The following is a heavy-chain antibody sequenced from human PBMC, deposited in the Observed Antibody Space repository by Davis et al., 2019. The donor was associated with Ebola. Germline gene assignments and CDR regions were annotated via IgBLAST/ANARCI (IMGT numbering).Heavy chain of an antibody. J-gene: IGHJ4*02. CDR2: INSDGSST. CDR3: AGEVWSSIDY. D-gene: IGHD3-10*01. V-gene: IGHV3-74*01. CDR1: GFSFSGYW. Sequence: GESLKISCAASGFSFSGYWMHWVRQAPGKGLLWVSRINSDGSSTSYADFVKGRFTISRDNAKNTLYLQMNSLRAEDTAVYYCAGEVWSSIDYWGQGTLVTVSS.